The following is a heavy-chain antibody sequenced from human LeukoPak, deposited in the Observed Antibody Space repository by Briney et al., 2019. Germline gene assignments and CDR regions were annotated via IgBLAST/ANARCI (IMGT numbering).Heavy chain of an antibody. J-gene: IGHJ6*02. Sequence: ASVKVSXXASGYTFTXXXXXXXRQAPGQGLXXXXXXNPNSGXTNYAQKFXGXXXXXRDTSISTAHMELSRLRSDDTAVYYCASMLRFFNYYYGMDVWGQGTTVTVSS. CDR1: GYTFTXXX. V-gene: IGHV1-2*02. CDR3: ASMLRFFNYYYGMDV. D-gene: IGHD3-3*01. CDR2: XNPNSGXT.